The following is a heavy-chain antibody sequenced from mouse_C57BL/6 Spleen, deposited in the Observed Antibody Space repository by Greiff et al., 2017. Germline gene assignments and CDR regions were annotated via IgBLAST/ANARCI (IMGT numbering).Heavy chain of an antibody. Sequence: EVKLVESGTVLARPGASVKMSCKTSGYTFTSYWMHWVKQRPGQGLEWIGAIHPGNSDTSYNQKFKGKAKLTAVTSASTAYMELSSLTNEDAAVYYCTGGTAQAYFDYWGQGTTLTVAS. D-gene: IGHD3-2*02. V-gene: IGHV1-5*01. CDR2: IHPGNSDT. J-gene: IGHJ2*01. CDR3: TGGTAQAYFDY. CDR1: GYTFTSYW.